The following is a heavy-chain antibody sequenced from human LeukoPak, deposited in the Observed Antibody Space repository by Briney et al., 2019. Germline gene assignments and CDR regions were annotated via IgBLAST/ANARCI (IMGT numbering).Heavy chain of an antibody. CDR3: TTIQEQYYYDSSGYSDY. Sequence: PGRSLRLSCTASGFTFGDYAMSWFRQAPGKGLEWVGFIRSKAYGGTTEYAASVKGRFTISRDDSKSIAYLQMNSLKTEDTAVYYCTTIQEQYYYDSSGYSDYWGQGTLVTVSS. J-gene: IGHJ4*02. D-gene: IGHD3-22*01. CDR2: IRSKAYGGTT. V-gene: IGHV3-49*03. CDR1: GFTFGDYA.